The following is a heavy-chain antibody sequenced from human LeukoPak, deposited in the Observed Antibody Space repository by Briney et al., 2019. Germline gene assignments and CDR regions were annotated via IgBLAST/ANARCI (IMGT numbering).Heavy chain of an antibody. V-gene: IGHV3-7*01. CDR2: IKQDGSEK. CDR1: GFTFSSYW. J-gene: IGHJ4*02. D-gene: IGHD3-10*01. Sequence: GGSLRFSCAASGFTFSSYWMSWVRQAPGKGLEWVANIKQDGSEKYYVDSVKGRFTISRDNAKNSLYLQMNSLRAEDTAVYYCARRSNHYYGSGSYYSLPFDYWGQGTLVTVSS. CDR3: ARRSNHYYGSGSYYSLPFDY.